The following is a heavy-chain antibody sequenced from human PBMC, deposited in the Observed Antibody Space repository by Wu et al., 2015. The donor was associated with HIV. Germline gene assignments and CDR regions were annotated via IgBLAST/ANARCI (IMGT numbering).Heavy chain of an antibody. J-gene: IGHJ3*02. V-gene: IGHV1-2*02. Sequence: QVQLVQSGAEVKKPGASVKVSCKASGYTFTGYYMHWVRQAPGQGLEWMGWINPNSGGTNYAQKFQGRVTMTRDTSISTAYMELSRLRSDDTAVYYCARDSSRRIMITFGGVIKDAFDIWGQGTMVTVSS. CDR1: GYTFTGYY. CDR3: ARDSSRRIMITFGGVIKDAFDI. D-gene: IGHD3-16*02. CDR2: INPNSGGT.